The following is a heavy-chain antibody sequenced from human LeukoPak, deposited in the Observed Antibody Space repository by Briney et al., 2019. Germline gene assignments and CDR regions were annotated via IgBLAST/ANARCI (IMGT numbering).Heavy chain of an antibody. CDR2: IIPILGIA. CDR3: ARGKEAIFGVAPSSPYYFDY. D-gene: IGHD3-3*01. CDR1: GGTFSSYA. V-gene: IGHV1-69*04. J-gene: IGHJ4*02. Sequence: GASVKVSCKASGGTFSSYAISWVRQAPGQGLEWMGRIIPILGIANYAQKFQGRVTITADKSTSTAYMELSSLRSEDTAVYYCARGKEAIFGVAPSSPYYFDYWGQGTLVTISS.